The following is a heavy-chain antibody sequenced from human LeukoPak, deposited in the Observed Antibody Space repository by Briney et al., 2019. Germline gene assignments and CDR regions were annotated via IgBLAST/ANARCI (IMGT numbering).Heavy chain of an antibody. CDR1: GFTFSSYG. V-gene: IGHV3-30*02. Sequence: GGSLRLSCAASGFTFSSYGMHWVRQAPGKWLEWVAFVRYDGSNKYYADSVKGRFTISRDNSKNTLYLQMNSLRAEDTAVYYCAKEPVRGVIMDYWGQGTLVTVSS. CDR3: AKEPVRGVIMDY. CDR2: VRYDGSNK. D-gene: IGHD3-10*01. J-gene: IGHJ4*02.